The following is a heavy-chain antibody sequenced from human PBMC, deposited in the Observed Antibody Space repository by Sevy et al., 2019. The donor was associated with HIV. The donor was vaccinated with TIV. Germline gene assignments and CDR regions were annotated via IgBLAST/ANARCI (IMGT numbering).Heavy chain of an antibody. CDR3: ARERTTVTTAGYSYGFDYFDY. Sequence: GGSLRLSCAASGLTFSSSAMHWVRQAPGKGLEWVAVISYDGSNKYYADSVKGRFTISRDNSKNTLYLQMNSLRAEDTAVHYCARERTTVTTAGYSYGFDYFDYWGQGTLVTVSS. J-gene: IGHJ4*02. CDR1: GLTFSSSA. V-gene: IGHV3-30-3*01. CDR2: ISYDGSNK. D-gene: IGHD4-17*01.